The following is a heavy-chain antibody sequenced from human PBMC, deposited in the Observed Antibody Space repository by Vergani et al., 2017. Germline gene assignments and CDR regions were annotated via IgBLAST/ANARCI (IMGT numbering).Heavy chain of an antibody. D-gene: IGHD2-2*01. V-gene: IGHV4-61*02. Sequence: QVQLQESGPGLVKPSQTLSLTCTVSGGSISSGSYYWSWIRQPAGKGLEWIGRIYTSGSTNYTPSLKSRVTISVDTSKNQFSLKLSSVTAAETAVYYCARLVVPAAMLNWFDPWGQGTLVTVSS. CDR2: IYTSGST. CDR1: GGSISSGSYY. J-gene: IGHJ5*02. CDR3: ARLVVPAAMLNWFDP.